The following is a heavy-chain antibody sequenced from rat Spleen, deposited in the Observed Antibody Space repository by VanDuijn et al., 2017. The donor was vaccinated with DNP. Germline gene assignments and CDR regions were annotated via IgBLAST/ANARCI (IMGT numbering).Heavy chain of an antibody. V-gene: IGHV5-7*01. Sequence: EVQLVESGGGLVQPGRSLKLSCAASGFTFSDYNMAWVRQAPKKGLEWVASISYDGGNTYYGDSVKGRFTISRDNGKTTLYLQMDSLRSEDTATYYCAKDAFDYWGQGVMVTVSS. CDR2: ISYDGGNT. CDR1: GFTFSDYN. CDR3: AKDAFDY. J-gene: IGHJ2*01.